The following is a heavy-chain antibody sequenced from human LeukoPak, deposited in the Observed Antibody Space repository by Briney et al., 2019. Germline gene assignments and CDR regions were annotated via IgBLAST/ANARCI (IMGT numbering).Heavy chain of an antibody. CDR2: IYYSGST. D-gene: IGHD2-2*01. V-gene: IGHV4-39*07. J-gene: IGHJ4*02. Sequence: SETLSLTCTVSGGSISSSSYYWGWIRQPPGKGLEWIGSIYYSGSTNYNPSLKSRVTISVDTSKNQFSLKLSSVTAADTAVYYCARRRSVYCSSTSCPIDYWGQGTLVTVSS. CDR1: GGSISSSSYY. CDR3: ARRRSVYCSSTSCPIDY.